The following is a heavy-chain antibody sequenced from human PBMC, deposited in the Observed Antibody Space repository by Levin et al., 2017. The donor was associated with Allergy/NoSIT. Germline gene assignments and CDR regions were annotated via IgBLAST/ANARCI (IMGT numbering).Heavy chain of an antibody. Sequence: GESLKISCKASGYTFIGHYIYWVRQAPGQGLEWMGQINPDSGYPTYSQKFQDRVTMTRDKSMNTAYMEMSSVRSDDTAVYYCAVTGTTFDYWGQGTLVIVSS. CDR3: AVTGTTFDY. D-gene: IGHD1-20*01. CDR1: GYTFIGHY. V-gene: IGHV1-2*06. CDR2: INPDSGYP. J-gene: IGHJ4*02.